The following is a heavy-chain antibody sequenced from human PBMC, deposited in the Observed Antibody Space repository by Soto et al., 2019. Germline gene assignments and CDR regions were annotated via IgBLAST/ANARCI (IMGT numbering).Heavy chain of an antibody. CDR1: GFTFSSYW. CDR3: ARVGVVPAALSHYFYYGLVV. J-gene: IGHJ6*02. CDR2: IKQDGSEK. Sequence: GGSLRLSCAASGFTFSSYWISWVRQATGKGLVWVANIKQDGSEKYYVDSVKGRFTISRDNAKNSLYLQMNSLRAEYTTVYYCARVGVVPAALSHYFYYGLVVWGPGTTVNVSS. D-gene: IGHD6-25*01. V-gene: IGHV3-7*01.